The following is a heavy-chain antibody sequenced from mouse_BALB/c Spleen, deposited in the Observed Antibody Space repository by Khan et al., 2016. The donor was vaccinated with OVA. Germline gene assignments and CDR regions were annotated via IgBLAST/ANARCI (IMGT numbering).Heavy chain of an antibody. V-gene: IGHV3-2*02. Sequence: EVQLVESGPGLVKPSQSLSLTCTVTGYSITSDYAWNLIRQFPGNKLEWMGYISYSSSTSYNPSLKSRISITRDTSKNQFFLQLNSVTTEDTATYYCARSIMANWGQGTTLTVSS. CDR2: ISYSSST. CDR3: ARSIMAN. CDR1: GYSITSDYA. J-gene: IGHJ2*01.